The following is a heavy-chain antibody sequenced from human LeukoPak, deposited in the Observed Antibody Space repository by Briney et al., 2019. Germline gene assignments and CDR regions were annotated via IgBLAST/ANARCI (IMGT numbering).Heavy chain of an antibody. Sequence: GGSLRLSCAASGFTFSSYAMSWVRQAPGKGLEWVSAISGSGGSTYYADSVKGRFTISRDNSKNTLYLQMNSLRAEDTAVYYCARVRRYCSSTSCYTYYYYGMDVWGQGTTVTVSS. CDR3: ARVRRYCSSTSCYTYYYYGMDV. J-gene: IGHJ6*02. CDR2: ISGSGGST. V-gene: IGHV3-23*01. D-gene: IGHD2-2*02. CDR1: GFTFSSYA.